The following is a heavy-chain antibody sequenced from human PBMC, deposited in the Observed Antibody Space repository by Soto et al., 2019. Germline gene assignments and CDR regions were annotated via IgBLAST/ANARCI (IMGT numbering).Heavy chain of an antibody. V-gene: IGHV3-23*01. CDR3: AISKFWSHFED. Sequence: PGGSLRLSCAGSGFTFRDYAMSWVRQALGKGLEWVSLISGGGASTNYAVSVKGRFTISRDNSKNTLNLQMNSLRAEDTAVYYCAISKFWSHFEDWGQGTLVTVSS. D-gene: IGHD3-3*02. CDR2: ISGGGAST. CDR1: GFTFRDYA. J-gene: IGHJ4*02.